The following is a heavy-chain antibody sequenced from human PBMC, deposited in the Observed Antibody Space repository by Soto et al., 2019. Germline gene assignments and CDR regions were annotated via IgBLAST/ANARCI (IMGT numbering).Heavy chain of an antibody. J-gene: IGHJ4*02. V-gene: IGHV3-9*02. CDR2: IYWNSNRI. Sequence: EVKLVESGGGLVQPGRSLRLSCVASGFTSDDYAMHWVRQAPGKGLEWVAGIYWNSNRIDYGDSVKGRFTISRDNAEKSLYLQMNSLGTEDTGMYFCLKGVMPGGADCWGQGTLVTVSS. CDR1: GFTSDDYA. CDR3: LKGVMPGGADC. D-gene: IGHD3-16*01.